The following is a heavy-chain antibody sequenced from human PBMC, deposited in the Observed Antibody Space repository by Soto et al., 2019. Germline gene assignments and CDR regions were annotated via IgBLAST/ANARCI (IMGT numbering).Heavy chain of an antibody. CDR3: ARVKVPQVYYHSYSMDV. CDR2: INHSGST. J-gene: IGHJ6*03. V-gene: IGHV4-34*01. Sequence: SETLSLTCAVYGGSFSGYYWSWIRQPPGKGLEWIGEINHSGSTNYNPSLKSRVTISVDTSKNQFSLKLSSVTAADTAVYYCARVKVPQVYYHSYSMDVWGKGTTVTLSS. CDR1: GGSFSGYY.